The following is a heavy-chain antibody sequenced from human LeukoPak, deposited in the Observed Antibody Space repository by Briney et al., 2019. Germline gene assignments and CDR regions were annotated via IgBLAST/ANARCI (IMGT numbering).Heavy chain of an antibody. D-gene: IGHD1-14*01. Sequence: ASVKVSCKASGYTFTSYDINWVRQATGQGLEWMGWMNPNSGNTGYAQKFQGRVTMTRNTSISTAYMELSSLRSEDTAVYYCARTSGRYNPLDYWGQGTLVTVSS. CDR2: MNPNSGNT. V-gene: IGHV1-8*01. J-gene: IGHJ4*02. CDR1: GYTFTSYD. CDR3: ARTSGRYNPLDY.